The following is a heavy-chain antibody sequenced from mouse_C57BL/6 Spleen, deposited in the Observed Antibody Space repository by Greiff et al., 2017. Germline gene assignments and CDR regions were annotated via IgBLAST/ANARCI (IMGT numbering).Heavy chain of an antibody. CDR1: GFTFSSYA. V-gene: IGHV5-4*01. J-gene: IGHJ3*01. Sequence: EVKLVESGGGLVKPGGSLKLSCAASGFTFSSYAMSWVRQTPEKRLEWVATISDGGSYTYYPDNVKGRFTISRDNAKNNLYLQMSHLKSEDTAMYYCAREGNFWFAYWGQGTLVTVSA. CDR2: ISDGGSYT. D-gene: IGHD2-1*01. CDR3: AREGNFWFAY.